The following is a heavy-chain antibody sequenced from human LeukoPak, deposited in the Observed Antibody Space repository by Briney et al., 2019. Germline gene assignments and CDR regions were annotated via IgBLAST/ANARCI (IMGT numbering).Heavy chain of an antibody. V-gene: IGHV3-23*01. CDR3: ANPPYLYGGNSDFN. CDR2: ICGSGGSK. J-gene: IGHJ4*02. D-gene: IGHD4-23*01. Sequence: GGPLRLSCAASGVSLSRYAMSWVRQAPGKGLECVSDICGSGGSKYYAHPVRGGFTIDRDNSKNTLYLQMNSRGAEDTAVYYCANPPYLYGGNSDFNWGQGTLVTVSS. CDR1: GVSLSRYA.